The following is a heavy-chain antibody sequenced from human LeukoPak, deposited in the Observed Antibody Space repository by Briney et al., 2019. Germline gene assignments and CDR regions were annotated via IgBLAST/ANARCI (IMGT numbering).Heavy chain of an antibody. CDR2: IYYTGRT. J-gene: IGHJ4*02. V-gene: IGHV4-31*03. CDR1: GGSISSGGYY. Sequence: PSETLSLTCTVSGGSISSGGYYWSWIRQHPGKGLEWIGHIYYTGRTYYSPSLKSRVTISLDTSKNQFSLQLSSVTAADTAVYYCARDNEWLDYWGQGTLVTVSS. CDR3: ARDNEWLDY. D-gene: IGHD6-19*01.